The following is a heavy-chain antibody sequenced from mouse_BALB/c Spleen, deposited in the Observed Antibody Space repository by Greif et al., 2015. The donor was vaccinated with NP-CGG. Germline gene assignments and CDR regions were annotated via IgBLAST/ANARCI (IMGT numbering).Heavy chain of an antibody. CDR2: IDTSDSYT. Sequence: QVQLQQPGAELVMPGASVKMSCKASGYTFTDYWMHWVKQRPGQGLEWIGAIDTSDSYTSYNQKFKGKATLTVDESSSTAYMQLSSLTSEDSAVYYCARSDYYVMDYWGQGTSVTVSS. V-gene: IGHV1-69*01. J-gene: IGHJ4*01. CDR3: ARSDYYVMDY. CDR1: GYTFTDYW.